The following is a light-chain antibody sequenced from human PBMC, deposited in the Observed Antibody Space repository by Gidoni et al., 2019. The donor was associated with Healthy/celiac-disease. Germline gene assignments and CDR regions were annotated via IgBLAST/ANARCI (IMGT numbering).Light chain of an antibody. CDR2: AAS. CDR3: HQSFRQRT. Sequence: DIQMTQSPSSLSASVGDRVTITCRASQSISSYLNWYQQKPGKAPKLLIYAASSLQSGVPSRFSGSGAGTDFTLTISSLQPEDFATYYHHQSFRQRTFGPXTKVDIK. CDR1: QSISSY. J-gene: IGKJ3*01. V-gene: IGKV1-39*01.